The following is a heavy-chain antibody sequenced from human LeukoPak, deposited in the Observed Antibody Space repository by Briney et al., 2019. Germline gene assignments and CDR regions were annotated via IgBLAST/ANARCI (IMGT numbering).Heavy chain of an antibody. CDR1: GLTFSDYY. J-gene: IGHJ4*02. Sequence: VGSLRLSCAASGLTFSDYYMTWIRQAAGQGVECVSSISGTGTTIYSADSVRGRFTVSRDNARNSLFLHMNSLRAEDTAVYYCAVQITMIVVVPYFDYWGQGTLVTVSS. CDR2: ISGTGTTI. D-gene: IGHD3-22*01. V-gene: IGHV3-11*04. CDR3: AVQITMIVVVPYFDY.